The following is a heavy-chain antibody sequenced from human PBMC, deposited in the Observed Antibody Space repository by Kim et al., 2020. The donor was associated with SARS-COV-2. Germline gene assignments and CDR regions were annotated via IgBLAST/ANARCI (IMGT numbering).Heavy chain of an antibody. Sequence: SGTLRLTCAASGCSISTKDNYWGWIRPPKGMGLECIVSIYDSRSTDYNPSLRSRVTGSVDTSKHQFPLKMTSITAADTVDYDCARLANGIYSHFDFWGQG. D-gene: IGHD1-26*01. V-gene: IGHV4-39*01. CDR2: IYDSRST. CDR3: ARLANGIYSHFDF. J-gene: IGHJ4*02. CDR1: GCSISTKDNY.